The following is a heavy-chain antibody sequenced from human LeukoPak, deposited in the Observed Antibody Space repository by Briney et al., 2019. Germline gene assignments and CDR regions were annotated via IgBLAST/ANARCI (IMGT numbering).Heavy chain of an antibody. Sequence: GGSLRLSCAASGFKFDDYTMQWVRQAPGKGLEWVAVISYDGSNKYYADSVKGRFTISRDNSRNTLYLQMNSLRAEDTAVYYCAKIVGATDYWGRGTLVTVSS. D-gene: IGHD1-26*01. CDR3: AKIVGATDY. J-gene: IGHJ4*02. CDR1: GFKFDDYT. V-gene: IGHV3-30*18. CDR2: ISYDGSNK.